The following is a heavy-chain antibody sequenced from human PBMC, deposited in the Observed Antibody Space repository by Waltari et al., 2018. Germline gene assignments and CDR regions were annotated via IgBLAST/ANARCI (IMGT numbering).Heavy chain of an antibody. Sequence: EVQLVESGGGLVQPGGSLRLSCAATGFAFSSYLMHWVRQVPGKGLVWVSRINSDGSVASYADSVQGRFTISRDNDKNTLYLQMNSLRVDDTAIYYCASHAMDVWGQGP. V-gene: IGHV3-74*01. CDR3: ASHAMDV. CDR1: GFAFSSYL. J-gene: IGHJ6*02. CDR2: INSDGSVA.